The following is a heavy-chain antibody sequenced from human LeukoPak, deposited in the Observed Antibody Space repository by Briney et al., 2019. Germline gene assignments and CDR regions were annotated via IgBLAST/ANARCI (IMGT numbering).Heavy chain of an antibody. CDR1: GASINSYY. V-gene: IGHV4-59*01. Sequence: NPSETLSLTCTVSGASINSYYWHWIRQSPGRGLEWIGYIYYSGSTNYNPSLKSRVTISVDTSKNQFSLKLSSVTAADTAVYYCAREVGYCSGGSCYSYFDCWGQGTLVTVSS. CDR3: AREVGYCSGGSCYSYFDC. CDR2: IYYSGST. J-gene: IGHJ4*02. D-gene: IGHD2-15*01.